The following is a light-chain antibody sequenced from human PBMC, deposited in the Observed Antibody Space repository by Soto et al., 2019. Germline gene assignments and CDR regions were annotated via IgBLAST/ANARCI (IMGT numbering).Light chain of an antibody. J-gene: IGKJ3*01. Sequence: EIVLTQSPGTLSLSPGERATLSCRASQTVSSTYLAWYQQKPGQAPRLFIYDASSRATGIPDRFSGSGSGTAFTLTISRLEPEDFAVYYCQQYGSSPPTFGPGTKVDIK. CDR3: QQYGSSPPT. V-gene: IGKV3-20*01. CDR1: QTVSSTY. CDR2: DAS.